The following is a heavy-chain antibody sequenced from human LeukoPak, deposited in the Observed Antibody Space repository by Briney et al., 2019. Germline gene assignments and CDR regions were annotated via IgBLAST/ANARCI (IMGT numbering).Heavy chain of an antibody. CDR2: IYTGGST. Sequence: SETLSLTCTVSGGSISSGSYYWSWLRQPAGTGLEWIGRIYTGGSTNYNPSLKSRVTISVDTSKNQFSLKLSSVTAADTAVYYCARAFITISDSYYYYMDVWGKGTTVTVSS. CDR3: ARAFITISDSYYYYMDV. V-gene: IGHV4-61*02. CDR1: GGSISSGSYY. J-gene: IGHJ6*03. D-gene: IGHD3-3*01.